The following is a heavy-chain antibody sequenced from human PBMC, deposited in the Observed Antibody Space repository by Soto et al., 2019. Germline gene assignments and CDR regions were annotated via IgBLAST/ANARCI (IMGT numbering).Heavy chain of an antibody. CDR2: ISYDGSNK. D-gene: IGHD6-13*01. V-gene: IGHV3-30*03. Sequence: GGSLRLSCAASGFSFSSYGMHWVRQTPGKGLEWVAGISYDGSNKYYVDSVKGRFTISRDNSKNTLYLQMNSLRAEDTAVYYCARDGTPTPKIAAAEVYYYGMDVWGQGTTVTVSS. CDR1: GFSFSSYG. CDR3: ARDGTPTPKIAAAEVYYYGMDV. J-gene: IGHJ6*02.